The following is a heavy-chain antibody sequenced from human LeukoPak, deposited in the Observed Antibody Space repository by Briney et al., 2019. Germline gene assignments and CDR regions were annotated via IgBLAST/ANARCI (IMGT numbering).Heavy chain of an antibody. D-gene: IGHD3-10*01. V-gene: IGHV4-59*11. CDR2: IYYSGST. Sequence: NTSETLSLTCTVPGGSISSHYWSWIRQPPGKGLEWIGYIYYSGSTNYNPSLKSRVTISVDTSKNQFSLKLSSVTAADTAVYYCARVTHRGGLYYYYYMDVWGKGTTVTVSS. CDR1: GGSISSHY. J-gene: IGHJ6*03. CDR3: ARVTHRGGLYYYYYMDV.